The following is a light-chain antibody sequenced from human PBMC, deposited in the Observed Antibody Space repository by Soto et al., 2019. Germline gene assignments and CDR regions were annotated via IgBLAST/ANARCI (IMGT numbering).Light chain of an antibody. V-gene: IGLV2-14*01. Sequence: QSALTQPASVSGSPGQSITISCTGTSSDVGDYNYVSWYQQHPGKAPKLIIFEVSIRPSGVSVRFSGSKSGNTASLTISGLQTEDEADYYCSSYTSRPTLVVFGSGTKVTVL. CDR3: SSYTSRPTLVV. J-gene: IGLJ1*01. CDR1: SSDVGDYNY. CDR2: EVS.